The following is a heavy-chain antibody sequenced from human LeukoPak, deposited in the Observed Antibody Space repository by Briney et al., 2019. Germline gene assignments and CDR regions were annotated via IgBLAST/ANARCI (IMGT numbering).Heavy chain of an antibody. J-gene: IGHJ4*02. CDR1: GFTFSSYG. D-gene: IGHD3-22*01. CDR2: ISGSGGST. V-gene: IGHV3-23*01. Sequence: PGGSLRLSCAASGFTFSSYGMHWVRQAPGKGLEWVSAISGSGGSTYYADSVKGRFTISRDNSKNMLYLQMNSLRAEDTAVYYCAKYLGINGYFDYWGQGTLVTVSS. CDR3: AKYLGINGYFDY.